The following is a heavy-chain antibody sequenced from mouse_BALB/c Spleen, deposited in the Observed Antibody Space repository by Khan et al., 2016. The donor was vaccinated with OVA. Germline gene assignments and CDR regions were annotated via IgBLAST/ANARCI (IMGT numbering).Heavy chain of an antibody. J-gene: IGHJ2*01. CDR3: ARDRIDY. Sequence: QVQLQQSGAELAKPGASVKMSCKASGYTFTSYWMHWIKQRPGQGLEWIGYINPTYGYTDFNQKFKDKATLTADKSSSTAYMQLNSLTSDDSAVYYCARDRIDYGGQGTTLTVSS. V-gene: IGHV1-7*01. CDR1: GYTFTSYW. CDR2: INPTYGYT.